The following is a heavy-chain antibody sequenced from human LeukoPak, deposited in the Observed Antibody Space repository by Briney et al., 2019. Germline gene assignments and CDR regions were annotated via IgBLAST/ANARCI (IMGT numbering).Heavy chain of an antibody. D-gene: IGHD1-26*01. Sequence: PGGSLRLSCAASGFTFSNHYMTWVRQAPGKGLEWVSSISTFSNYIYYADSVKGRFTISRDNAKNSLYLQMNSLRAEDTAVYYCASSGSYYSLDAFDIWGQGTMVTVSS. J-gene: IGHJ3*02. CDR2: ISTFSNYI. V-gene: IGHV3-21*01. CDR3: ASSGSYYSLDAFDI. CDR1: GFTFSNHY.